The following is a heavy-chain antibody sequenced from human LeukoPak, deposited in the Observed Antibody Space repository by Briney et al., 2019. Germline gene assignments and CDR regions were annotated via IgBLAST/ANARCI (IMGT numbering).Heavy chain of an antibody. V-gene: IGHV4-61*02. CDR1: GGSISSGNYY. CDR3: ARLGPSRYDYYYLDV. J-gene: IGHJ6*03. CDR2: IYTSGST. D-gene: IGHD3-16*01. Sequence: SQTLSLTCTVSGGSISSGNYYWSWIRQPAGKGLEWIGRIYTSGSTNYNPSLKSRVSISVETSKNQFSLKVRSVSAADTSVYYCARLGPSRYDYYYLDVWGKGTTVTVSS.